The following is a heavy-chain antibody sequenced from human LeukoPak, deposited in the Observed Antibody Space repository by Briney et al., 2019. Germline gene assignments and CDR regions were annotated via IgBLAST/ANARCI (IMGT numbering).Heavy chain of an antibody. V-gene: IGHV3-21*01. J-gene: IGHJ6*02. CDR2: ISSSSSYI. Sequence: NPGGSLRLSCAASGFTFSSYSMTWVRQAPGKGLEWVSSISSSSSYIYYADSVKGRFTISRDNAKNSLYLQMNSLRAEDTAVYYCARDLTGAAAGIYYYGMDVWGQGTTVTVSS. CDR1: GFTFSSYS. D-gene: IGHD6-13*01. CDR3: ARDLTGAAAGIYYYGMDV.